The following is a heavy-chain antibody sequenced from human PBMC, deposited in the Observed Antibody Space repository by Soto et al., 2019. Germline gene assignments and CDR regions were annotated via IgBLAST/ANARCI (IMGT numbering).Heavy chain of an antibody. CDR3: ARAAAGYYYYGMAV. J-gene: IGHJ6*02. D-gene: IGHD6-13*01. Sequence: SETLSLTCTVSGGSISSYYWSWIRQPPGRGLEWIGYIYYSGSTNYNPSLKSRVTISVDTSKNQFSLKLSSVTAADTAVYYCARAAAGYYYYGMAVWGQGTTVTVSS. CDR1: GGSISSYY. CDR2: IYYSGST. V-gene: IGHV4-59*12.